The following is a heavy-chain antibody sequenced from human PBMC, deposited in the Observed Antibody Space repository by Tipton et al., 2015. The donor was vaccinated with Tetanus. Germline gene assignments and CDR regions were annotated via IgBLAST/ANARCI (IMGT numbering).Heavy chain of an antibody. V-gene: IGHV4-61*08. J-gene: IGHJ4*02. CDR3: ARANNEFPKKGPFDS. CDR1: GSSISRSGHY. CDR2: VYHSGAT. Sequence: GLVKPSETLSLTCTVSGSSISRSGHYWTWIRQPPGKEPEWVGYVYHSGATNYHPSLKSRLAISADTSKNQFSLNLRSVITADTAVYYCARANNEFPKKGPFDSWGQGSLVIVSS. D-gene: IGHD1-1*01.